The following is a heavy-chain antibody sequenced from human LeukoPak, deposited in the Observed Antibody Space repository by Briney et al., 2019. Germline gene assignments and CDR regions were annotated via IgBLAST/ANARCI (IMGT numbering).Heavy chain of an antibody. CDR1: GFTVSSDY. V-gene: IGHV3-53*04. D-gene: IGHD3-10*01. CDR2: IYSGGST. CDR3: ARANMVHDAFDI. J-gene: IGHJ3*02. Sequence: GGSLRLSCAAAGFTVSSDYMSWVRQAPGRGLEWVSVIYSGGSTYYADSVKGRFTISRHNSKNTLYLQMNSLRAEDTAVYYCARANMVHDAFDIWGQGTMVTVSS.